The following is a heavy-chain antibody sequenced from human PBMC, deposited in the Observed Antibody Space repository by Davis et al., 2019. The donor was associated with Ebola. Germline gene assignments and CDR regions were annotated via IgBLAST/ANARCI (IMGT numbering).Heavy chain of an antibody. CDR1: GFTFSSYG. D-gene: IGHD6-19*01. CDR2: ISYDGSNK. CDR3: AKGLHRNSGWYLDI. J-gene: IGHJ3*02. Sequence: PGGSLRLSCAASGFTFSSYGMHWVRQAPGKGLEWVAVISYDGSNKYYADSVKGRFTISRDNSKNTLYLQMNSLRAEDTAVYYCAKGLHRNSGWYLDIWGQGTMVTVSS. V-gene: IGHV3-30*18.